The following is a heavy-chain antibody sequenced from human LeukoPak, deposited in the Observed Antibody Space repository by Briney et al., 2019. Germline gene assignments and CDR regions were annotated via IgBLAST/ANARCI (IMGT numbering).Heavy chain of an antibody. CDR3: AKDPNGDYIGAFDA. CDR1: GFTFSSYV. CDR2: ITGNSGTT. V-gene: IGHV3-23*01. Sequence: GGSLRLSCAVSGFTFSSYVMTWVRQVPGKGLEWVSSITGNSGTTKYADSVKGRFTMSRDNSRNTLYLQMDSLRAEDTAVYYCAKDPNGDYIGAFDAWGPGTMVSVSS. D-gene: IGHD2-8*01. J-gene: IGHJ3*01.